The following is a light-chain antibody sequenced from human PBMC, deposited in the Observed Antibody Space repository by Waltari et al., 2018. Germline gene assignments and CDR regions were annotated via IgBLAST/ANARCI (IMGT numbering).Light chain of an antibody. CDR3: QQYSTFPPT. Sequence: DIQMTQSPSSLSPSLLDRVILTCRASQAISTFLAWFQLKPGKAPKSLISAASTLQTGVSSNFSGSGSGTDFTLTISSLQPGDCATYYCQQYSTFPPTFGGGTRVEI. CDR1: QAISTF. J-gene: IGKJ4*01. CDR2: AAS. V-gene: IGKV1-16*02.